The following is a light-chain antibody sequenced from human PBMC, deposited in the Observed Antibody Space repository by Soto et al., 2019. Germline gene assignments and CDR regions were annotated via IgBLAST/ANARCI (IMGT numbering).Light chain of an antibody. J-gene: IGKJ5*01. V-gene: IGKV1-33*01. CDR3: QQYENLPT. CDR1: QNINNY. Sequence: VHMTLSPSSLSASVGYRVTITCQASQNINNYLNWYQQKPGRAPKLLIYDASNLEAGVPSRFRGSGSGTDFTFTISRLQPEDIATYYCQQYENLPTFGQGTRLEIK. CDR2: DAS.